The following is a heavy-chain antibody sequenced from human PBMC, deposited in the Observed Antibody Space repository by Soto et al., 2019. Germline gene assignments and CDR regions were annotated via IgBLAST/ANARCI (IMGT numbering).Heavy chain of an antibody. CDR3: ATDNFGYYDDALEY. D-gene: IGHD4-17*01. CDR2: ITANRRNK. Sequence: GGSLRLSCAASGFTFSTYSMHWVRQAPGKGPEWVSVITANRRNKYYEDSVKGRFTISRDNAKNTLYLQMHSLRDEDTAVYYCATDNFGYYDDALEYWGQGTLVTVSS. J-gene: IGHJ4*02. V-gene: IGHV3-30*03. CDR1: GFTFSTYS.